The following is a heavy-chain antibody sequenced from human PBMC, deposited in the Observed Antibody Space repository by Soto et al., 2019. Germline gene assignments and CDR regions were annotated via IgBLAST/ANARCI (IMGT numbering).Heavy chain of an antibody. CDR3: TRATFGVGMDL. V-gene: IGHV3-13*01. Sequence: GSLRLSCAAFGXTYRSYDMHWVRHVPGKGLEWVSSLGGAGAREYAGSVRGRFTISRDNDKNSLYLKMESLRVGDTAVYYCTRATFGVGMDLWGQGTPVTVS. CDR1: GXTYRSYD. J-gene: IGHJ6*02. CDR2: LGGAGAR. D-gene: IGHD3-10*01.